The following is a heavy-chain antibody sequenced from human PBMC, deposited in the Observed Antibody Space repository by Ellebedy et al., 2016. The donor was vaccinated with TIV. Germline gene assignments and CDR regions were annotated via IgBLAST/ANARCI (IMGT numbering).Heavy chain of an antibody. Sequence: GESLKISXAASGFTFSSYGMHWVRQAPGKGLEWVAVISYDGSNKYYADSVKGRFTISRDNSKNTLYLQMNSLRAEDTAVYYCAKAPMGIRFYFDYWGQGTLVTVSS. CDR1: GFTFSSYG. D-gene: IGHD7-27*01. CDR2: ISYDGSNK. V-gene: IGHV3-30*18. J-gene: IGHJ4*02. CDR3: AKAPMGIRFYFDY.